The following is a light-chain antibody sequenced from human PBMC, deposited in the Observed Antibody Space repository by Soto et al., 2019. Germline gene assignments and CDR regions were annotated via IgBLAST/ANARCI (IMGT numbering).Light chain of an antibody. Sequence: QSVMTQPPSASAAPGQKVTISCFGSSSNIGNNYVAWYQQLPGTAPKLLIYDNTKRPSGIPDRFSGSKSGTSATLGITGLQTGDEADYYCGTWDSSLNAEVFCGGTKLTVL. CDR1: SSNIGNNY. CDR2: DNT. V-gene: IGLV1-51*01. J-gene: IGLJ2*01. CDR3: GTWDSSLNAEV.